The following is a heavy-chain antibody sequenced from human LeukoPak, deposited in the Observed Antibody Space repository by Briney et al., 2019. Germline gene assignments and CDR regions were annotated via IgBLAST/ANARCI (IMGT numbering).Heavy chain of an antibody. J-gene: IGHJ4*02. CDR2: INSDGSGT. CDR1: GFTFSSYW. Sequence: GGSLRLSCAASGFTFSSYWMHWIRQAPGKGLVWVSRINSDGSGTTYADSVKGRFTISRDNAKNTLYLRMNNLRAEDTAVYYCSTAMIDPYYFDYWGQGTLVTVSS. CDR3: STAMIDPYYFDY. D-gene: IGHD3-22*01. V-gene: IGHV3-74*01.